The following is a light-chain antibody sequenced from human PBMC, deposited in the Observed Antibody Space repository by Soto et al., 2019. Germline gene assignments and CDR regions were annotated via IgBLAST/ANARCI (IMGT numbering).Light chain of an antibody. CDR3: QQYGGSPMHT. V-gene: IGKV3-20*01. J-gene: IGKJ2*01. CDR1: QSVSSSY. Sequence: EIVLTQSQGTLSLSPGDIATLSCRASQSVSSSYLAWYQHKPGQAPRLLIYGASSRDTGIPDRFSGSGSGTDFALTISSLEPEDVAVDNCQQYGGSPMHTFGQGTKLEIK. CDR2: GAS.